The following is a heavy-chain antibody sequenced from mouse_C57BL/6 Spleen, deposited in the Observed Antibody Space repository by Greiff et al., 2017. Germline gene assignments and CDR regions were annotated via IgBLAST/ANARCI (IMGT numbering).Heavy chain of an antibody. CDR2: FDPEDGDT. V-gene: IGHV14-2*01. D-gene: IGHD1-1*01. J-gene: IGHJ2*01. CDR1: GFNIKDYY. Sequence: VQLQQSGAELVKPGASVKLSCTASGFNIKDYYMHWVKQRTEQGLEWIGRFDPEDGDTKYAPKFQGKATIAADTSSNTAYLQLSSLTSEDTAVYYCARDELLRFNDWGQGTTLTVSS. CDR3: ARDELLRFND.